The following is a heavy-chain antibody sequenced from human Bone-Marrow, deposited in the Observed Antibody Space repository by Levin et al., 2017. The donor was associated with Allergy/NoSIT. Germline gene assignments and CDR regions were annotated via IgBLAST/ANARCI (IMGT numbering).Heavy chain of an antibody. V-gene: IGHV3-7*01. CDR3: ARDKVTGSSLFDC. J-gene: IGHJ4*02. Sequence: LSLTCAASGFTFSNYWMSWVRQAPGKGPEWVANIKQDGSEMYYVDSVKGRFTISRDNAKKSLFLQMNSLRDEDSAMYYCARDKVTGSSLFDCWGQGTLVTVSS. CDR1: GFTFSNYW. CDR2: IKQDGSEM. D-gene: IGHD2-15*01.